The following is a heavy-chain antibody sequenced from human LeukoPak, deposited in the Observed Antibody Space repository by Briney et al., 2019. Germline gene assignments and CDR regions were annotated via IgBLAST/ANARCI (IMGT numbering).Heavy chain of an antibody. D-gene: IGHD3-16*02. CDR1: GFTFSTYG. V-gene: IGHV3-30*18. CDR2: VSYDGSNK. CDR3: VKDLELGYDYVWGSYRYTDRDY. Sequence: PGRSLRLSCAASGFTFSTYGMHWVRQAPGKGLEWVAVVSYDGSNKYYGDSVKGRFTISRDNSKNTLYLQMNSLRAEDTAVYYCVKDLELGYDYVWGSYRYTDRDYWGQGTLVTVSS. J-gene: IGHJ4*02.